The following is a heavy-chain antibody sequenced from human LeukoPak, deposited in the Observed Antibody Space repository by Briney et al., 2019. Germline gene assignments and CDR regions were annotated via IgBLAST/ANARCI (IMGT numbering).Heavy chain of an antibody. Sequence: SETLSLTCTVSGGSISSYYWSWIRQPPGKGLEWIGSIYYSGSTYYNPSLKSRVTISVDTSKNQFSLKLSSVTAADTAVYYCARQGAYYDILTGWRGHAFDIWGQGTMVTVSS. D-gene: IGHD3-9*01. CDR1: GGSISSYY. J-gene: IGHJ3*02. CDR3: ARQGAYYDILTGWRGHAFDI. CDR2: IYYSGST. V-gene: IGHV4-59*05.